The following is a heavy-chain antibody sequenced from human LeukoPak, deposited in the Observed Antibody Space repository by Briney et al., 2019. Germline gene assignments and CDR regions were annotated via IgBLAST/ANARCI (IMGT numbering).Heavy chain of an antibody. CDR1: GYTFTGYY. D-gene: IGHD3-22*01. CDR3: ARIYYDTSGHVEPTDY. CDR2: INPNSGGT. Sequence: GASVNVSCKASGYTFTGYYLHWVRQAPGQGLEWMGWINPNSGGTNYTQKFQGRVTMTRDTSLSTAYMELSRLRSDDTAVYYCARIYYDTSGHVEPTDYWGQGTLVTVSS. V-gene: IGHV1-2*02. J-gene: IGHJ4*02.